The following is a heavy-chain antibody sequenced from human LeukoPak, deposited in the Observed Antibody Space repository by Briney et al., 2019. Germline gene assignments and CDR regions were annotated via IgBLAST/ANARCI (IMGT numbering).Heavy chain of an antibody. J-gene: IGHJ4*02. CDR2: IYYSGST. CDR3: ARGPGMATIKD. V-gene: IGHV4-59*11. Sequence: SETLSLTCIVSGGSITSHYWTWFRQPPGERLEYIGNIYYSGSTNYNPSLKSRVSISIDTSKNQFSLKLSSVTAADTAVYYCARGPGMATIKDWGQGTLVTVSS. D-gene: IGHD5-24*01. CDR1: GGSITSHY.